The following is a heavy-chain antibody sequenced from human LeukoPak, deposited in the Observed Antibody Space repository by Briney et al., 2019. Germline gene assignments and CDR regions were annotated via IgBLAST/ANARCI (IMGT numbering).Heavy chain of an antibody. Sequence: SETLSLTCAVYGGSFSGYYWSWIRQPPGKGLEWIGEINHSGSTNYNPSLKSRVTISVDTSKNQFSLKLSSVTAADTAVYYCARSKGGRGFDPWGQGTLATVSS. J-gene: IGHJ5*02. V-gene: IGHV4-34*01. CDR2: INHSGST. CDR3: ARSKGGRGFDP. D-gene: IGHD3-16*01. CDR1: GGSFSGYY.